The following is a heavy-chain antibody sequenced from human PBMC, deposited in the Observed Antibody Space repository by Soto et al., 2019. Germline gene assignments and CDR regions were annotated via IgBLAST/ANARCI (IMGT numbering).Heavy chain of an antibody. V-gene: IGHV3-13*01. CDR1: GFTFSSYD. D-gene: IGHD4-4*01. CDR2: IGTAGDT. CDR3: ARGSDYSNYFSLYNYYYYMDV. Sequence: PGGSLRLSCAASGFTFSSYDMHWVRQATGKGLEWVSAIGTAGDTYYPGSVKGRFTISRENAKNSLYLQMNSLRAGDTAVYYCARGSDYSNYFSLYNYYYYMDVWGKGTTVTVSS. J-gene: IGHJ6*03.